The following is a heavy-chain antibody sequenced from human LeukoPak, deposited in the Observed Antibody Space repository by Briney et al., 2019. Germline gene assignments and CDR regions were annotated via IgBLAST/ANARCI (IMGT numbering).Heavy chain of an antibody. V-gene: IGHV3-74*01. D-gene: IGHD6-13*01. Sequence: GGSLRLSCAASGFTFRPYWMHWVRQAPGRGLVWVSRIDTDGSSTSYADSVKGRFTISRDNAKNTLYLQMSSLRAEDTAVYYCAEQQLGFDYWGQGTLVTVSS. J-gene: IGHJ4*02. CDR2: IDTDGSST. CDR1: GFTFRPYW. CDR3: AEQQLGFDY.